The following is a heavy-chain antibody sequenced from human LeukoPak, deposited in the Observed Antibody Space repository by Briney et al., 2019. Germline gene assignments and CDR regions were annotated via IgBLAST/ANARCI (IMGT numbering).Heavy chain of an antibody. D-gene: IGHD3-3*01. CDR2: IKQDGSEN. Sequence: GGSLRLSCAVSEFTFSRYWMSWVRQAPGKGLEWVASIKQDGSENYYVDSVEGRFTISRDNFKNSLSLQMDSLRAEDTAVYYCARVFWSATSYYFEYRGQGALVTVSS. CDR1: EFTFSRYW. CDR3: ARVFWSATSYYFEY. V-gene: IGHV3-7*05. J-gene: IGHJ4*02.